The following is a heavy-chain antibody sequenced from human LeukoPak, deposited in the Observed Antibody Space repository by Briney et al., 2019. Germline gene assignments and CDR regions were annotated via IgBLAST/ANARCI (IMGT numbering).Heavy chain of an antibody. Sequence: GGSLRLSCAASGFTFSSYGMHWVRQAPGKGLEWVAFIRYDGSNKYYADSVKGRFTISRDNSKHTLYLQMNSLRAEDTTVYYGTTGTTTSNWFDPWGQGTLVTVSS. CDR1: GFTFSSYG. J-gene: IGHJ5*02. CDR3: TTGTTTSNWFDP. CDR2: IRYDGSNK. D-gene: IGHD1-1*01. V-gene: IGHV3-30*02.